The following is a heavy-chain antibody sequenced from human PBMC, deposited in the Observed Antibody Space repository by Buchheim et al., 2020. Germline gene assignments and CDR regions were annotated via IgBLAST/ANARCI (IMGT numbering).Heavy chain of an antibody. Sequence: QVQLVQSGAEVKKPGASVKVSCKASGYTFTSYYMHWVRQAPGQGLEWMGIINPSGGSTSYAQKFQGSATMTRDTSPSTVYMELSSLRSEDTAVYYCARDQGGVQLWLPSNYFDYWGQGTL. D-gene: IGHD5-18*01. J-gene: IGHJ4*02. V-gene: IGHV1-46*01. CDR2: INPSGGST. CDR1: GYTFTSYY. CDR3: ARDQGGVQLWLPSNYFDY.